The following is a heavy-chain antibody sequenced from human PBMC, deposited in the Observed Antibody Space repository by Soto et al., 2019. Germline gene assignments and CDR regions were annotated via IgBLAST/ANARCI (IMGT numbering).Heavy chain of an antibody. D-gene: IGHD3-22*01. CDR2: INPNSGGT. J-gene: IGHJ4*02. CDR1: GYTFTGYY. CDR3: ARLSSGSNFFSDY. Sequence: ASVKVSCKASGYTFTGYYMHWVRQAPGQGLEWMGWINPNSGGTNYAQKFQGWVTMTRDTSISTAYMELSRLRSDDTAVYFCARLSSGSNFFSDYWGQGTLVTVSS. V-gene: IGHV1-2*04.